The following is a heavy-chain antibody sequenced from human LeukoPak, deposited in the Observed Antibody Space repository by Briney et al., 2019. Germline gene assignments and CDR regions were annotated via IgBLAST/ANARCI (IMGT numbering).Heavy chain of an antibody. Sequence: PAETETLICAVYGGSFSGYYWSWIRQPPGKGLEWIGEINHSGCTNYNPPLKSRVTISVDTSKNQFSLKLSSVTAADTAVYYCARRKRSGCSSTSCLLNWFDPWGQGTLVTVSS. V-gene: IGHV4-34*01. J-gene: IGHJ5*02. CDR1: GGSFSGYY. D-gene: IGHD2-2*01. CDR3: ARRKRSGCSSTSCLLNWFDP. CDR2: INHSGCT.